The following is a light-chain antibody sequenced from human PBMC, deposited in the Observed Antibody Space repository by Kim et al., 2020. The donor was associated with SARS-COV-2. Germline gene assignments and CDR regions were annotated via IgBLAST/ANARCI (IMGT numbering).Light chain of an antibody. CDR3: QQYSDSPT. CDR1: QSINYN. CDR2: GAS. V-gene: IGKV3-15*01. Sequence: SVSPGERAPLSCRAGQSINYNVAWYQQKPGQAPRLLIYGASNRATGVPARFRGSGSGTDFTLTISSLQSEDFAIYYCQQYSDSPTFGQGTKVDIK. J-gene: IGKJ1*01.